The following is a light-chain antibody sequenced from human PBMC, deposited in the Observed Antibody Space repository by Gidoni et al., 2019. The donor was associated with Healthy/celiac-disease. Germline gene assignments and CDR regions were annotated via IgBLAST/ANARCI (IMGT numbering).Light chain of an antibody. CDR3: QQYNSYIGFT. Sequence: DIQMTQSPSTLSASVGDRVTITCRASQSISSWLAWYQQKPGKAPKLLIYKASSLESGVPSRFSGSGSGTEFTLTISSLQPDDFETYYCQQYNSYIGFTFGTGTKVDIK. J-gene: IGKJ3*01. CDR1: QSISSW. V-gene: IGKV1-5*03. CDR2: KAS.